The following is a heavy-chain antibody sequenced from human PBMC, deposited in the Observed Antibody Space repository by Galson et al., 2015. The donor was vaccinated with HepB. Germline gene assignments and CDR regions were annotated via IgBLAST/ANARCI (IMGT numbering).Heavy chain of an antibody. V-gene: IGHV1-46*01. Sequence: SVKVSCKASGYTFTSYYMFWVRQAPGQGLEWMGLINPSGDSATYSQKFQGTVNMTRDTSTSTVYMELSSLRSEDTAVYYCARYSSTMAFDYWGQGTLVTVSS. D-gene: IGHD2-2*01. CDR1: GYTFTSYY. CDR2: INPSGDSA. CDR3: ARYSSTMAFDY. J-gene: IGHJ4*02.